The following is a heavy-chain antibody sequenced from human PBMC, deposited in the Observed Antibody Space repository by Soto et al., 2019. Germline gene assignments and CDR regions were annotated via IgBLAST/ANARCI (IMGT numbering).Heavy chain of an antibody. J-gene: IGHJ4*02. CDR2: ISGSGGST. D-gene: IGHD5-18*01. CDR3: AKDRGGYSYGHFDY. V-gene: IGHV3-23*01. CDR1: GFTFSSYA. Sequence: EVQLLESGGGLVQPGGSLRLSCAASGFTFSSYAMSWVRQAPGKGLEWVSAISGSGGSTYYSDAVKGRFTISRDNSRNTLYLQMNSLRAKDTAVYYCAKDRGGYSYGHFDYWGQGTLVTVSS.